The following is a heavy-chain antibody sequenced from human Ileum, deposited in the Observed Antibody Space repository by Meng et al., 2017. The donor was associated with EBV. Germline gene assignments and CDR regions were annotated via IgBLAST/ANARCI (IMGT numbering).Heavy chain of an antibody. CDR1: GVPISSSVYY. D-gene: IGHD6-19*01. V-gene: IGHV4-39*01. CDR3: ARRGYSSGWYAYDY. Sequence: QRPVEEEGRGVVHPSETLPLTCTVSGVPISSSVYYWGWIRQPPGKVLEWIGSLYFSGSTFSNPSLESRVTISVDTSNNLFSLKLSSVTAADTAVYYCARRGYSSGWYAYDYWGQGTLVTVSS. CDR2: LYFSGST. J-gene: IGHJ4*02.